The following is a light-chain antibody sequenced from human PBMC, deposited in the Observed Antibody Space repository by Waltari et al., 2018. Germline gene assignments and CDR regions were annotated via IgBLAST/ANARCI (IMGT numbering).Light chain of an antibody. V-gene: IGKV4-1*01. CDR1: QSFLYSANNKNY. Sequence: DIVMTQSPDSLAVSLGERATINCKSSQSFLYSANNKNYLAWYQQKPGQPPRLLIYCASTRKSGVPDRFSGSGSGTDFTLTISSLQAEDVAVYYCQQYYSSPYSFGQGTKLGIK. J-gene: IGKJ2*03. CDR3: QQYYSSPYS. CDR2: CAS.